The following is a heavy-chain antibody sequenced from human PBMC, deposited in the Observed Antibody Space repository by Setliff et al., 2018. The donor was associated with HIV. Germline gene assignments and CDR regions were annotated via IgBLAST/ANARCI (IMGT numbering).Heavy chain of an antibody. V-gene: IGHV4-59*08. J-gene: IGHJ4*02. CDR3: ARQGLVLVPASIDWRLPPSPIDY. CDR2: IYYSGTT. D-gene: IGHD2-2*01. CDR1: GGSIISYY. Sequence: SETLSLTCTVSGGSIISYYWSWIRQPPGKGLEWIAYIYYSGTTKYNPSLKSRVTISLDMSKNQFSLRLSSVTAADTAVYYCARQGLVLVPASIDWRLPPSPIDYWGQGALVTVSS.